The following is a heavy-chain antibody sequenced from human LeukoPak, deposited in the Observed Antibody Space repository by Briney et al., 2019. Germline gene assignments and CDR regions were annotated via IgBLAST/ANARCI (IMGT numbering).Heavy chain of an antibody. CDR3: ARGLRYFDWLLIRWFDP. CDR1: GGSFSGYY. CDR2: INHSGST. D-gene: IGHD3-9*01. Sequence: SETLSLTCAVYGGSFSGYYWSWIRQPPGKGLEWIGEINHSGSTNYNPSLKSRVTISVDTSKNQFSLKLSSVTAADTAVYYCARGLRYFDWLLIRWFDPWGQGTLVTVSS. J-gene: IGHJ5*02. V-gene: IGHV4-34*01.